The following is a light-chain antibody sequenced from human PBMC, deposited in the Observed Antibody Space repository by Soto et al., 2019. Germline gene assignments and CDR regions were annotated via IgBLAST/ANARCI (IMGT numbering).Light chain of an antibody. CDR3: SSFAGNNNLV. CDR2: EVS. CDR1: SSDVGGYNY. J-gene: IGLJ2*01. Sequence: QSALTQPPSASGSPGQSVTISCTGTSSDVGGYNYVSWYQQHPGKAPKLMISEVSKRPSGVPARFSGSKSGNTASLTVSGRQAEEEAAYYCSSFAGNNNLVFGGGTKLTVL. V-gene: IGLV2-8*01.